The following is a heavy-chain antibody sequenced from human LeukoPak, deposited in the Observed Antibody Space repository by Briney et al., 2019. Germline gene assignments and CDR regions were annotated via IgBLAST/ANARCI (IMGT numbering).Heavy chain of an antibody. V-gene: IGHV3-7*01. CDR3: ATYTHWVAGDV. J-gene: IGHJ6*02. CDR1: GFNFGDYA. CDR2: MNQDGSEK. Sequence: GGSLRLSCSASGFNFGDYALSWVRQAPGKGLEWVANMNQDGSEKDYVDSVKGRFTISRDNARNSLYLQMGSLRAEDTAVYYCATYTHWVAGDVWGQGTTVTVSS. D-gene: IGHD3-16*01.